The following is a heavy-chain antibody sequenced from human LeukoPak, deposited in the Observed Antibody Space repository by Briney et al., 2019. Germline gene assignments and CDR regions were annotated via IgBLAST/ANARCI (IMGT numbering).Heavy chain of an antibody. D-gene: IGHD2-15*01. Sequence: GGSLRLSCAASGFTLSDYYMSWVRQAPRKGLEWVSTISASGGSAYYADSVKGRFTISRDSSKNTLFLQMNRLRPEDAAVYYCAKAPVTTCRGAFCYPFDYWGLGTLVTVSS. CDR3: AKAPVTTCRGAFCYPFDY. J-gene: IGHJ4*02. CDR2: ISASGGSA. CDR1: GFTLSDYY. V-gene: IGHV3-23*01.